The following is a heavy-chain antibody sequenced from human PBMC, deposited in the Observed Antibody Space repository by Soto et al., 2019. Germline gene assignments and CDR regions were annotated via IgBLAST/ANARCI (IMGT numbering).Heavy chain of an antibody. V-gene: IGHV2-5*02. CDR1: GFSLTTTGVG. CDR3: AHSGCISTTCYGDYYYYAMDV. D-gene: IGHD2-2*01. J-gene: IGHJ6*02. Sequence: QITLKESGPTLVKPTQTLTLTCTFSGFSLTTTGVGVGWIRQPPGKALEWLALIYWDDDKRYSPSLKSRLTVTKDTSKNQVVLTITNMDPVDTATYYCAHSGCISTTCYGDYYYYAMDVWGQGTTVTVSS. CDR2: IYWDDDK.